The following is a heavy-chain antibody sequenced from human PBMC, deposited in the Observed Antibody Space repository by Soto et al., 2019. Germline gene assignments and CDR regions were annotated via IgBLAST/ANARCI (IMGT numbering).Heavy chain of an antibody. CDR1: GFTFSSYG. CDR2: ISYDGSNK. Sequence: QVQLVESGGGVVQPGRSLRLSCEASGFTFSSYGMHWVRQAPGKGLEWVAVISYDGSNKYYADSVKGRFTISRDNSKNTLYLQMNSLRAEDTAVYYCAKYKHIVVVTAPFDYWGQGTLVTVSS. J-gene: IGHJ4*02. CDR3: AKYKHIVVVTAPFDY. V-gene: IGHV3-30*18. D-gene: IGHD2-21*02.